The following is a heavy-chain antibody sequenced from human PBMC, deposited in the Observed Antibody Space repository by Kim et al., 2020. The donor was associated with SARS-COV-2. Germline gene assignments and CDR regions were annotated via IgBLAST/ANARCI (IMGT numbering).Heavy chain of an antibody. J-gene: IGHJ4*02. Sequence: YADSVKGRFTISRDNAKNSLYLQMNSLRAEDTALYYCAKAKVGATPFFDYWGQGTLVTVSS. D-gene: IGHD1-26*01. V-gene: IGHV3-9*01. CDR3: AKAKVGATPFFDY.